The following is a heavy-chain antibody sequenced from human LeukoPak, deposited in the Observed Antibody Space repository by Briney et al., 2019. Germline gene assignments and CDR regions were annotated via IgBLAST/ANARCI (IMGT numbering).Heavy chain of an antibody. CDR3: ARGWPYGSSSDD. CDR2: INHSGST. D-gene: IGHD6-6*01. Sequence: PSETLCLTCAAYGGTFSGYYWSWIRQPPGKGLEWVAEINHSGSTNYNPSLKSRVTISADTTNNKSSLQLSTVTAADATAYYYARGWPYGSSSDDWGQGTLVTVSS. J-gene: IGHJ4*01. CDR1: GGTFSGYY. V-gene: IGHV4-34*01.